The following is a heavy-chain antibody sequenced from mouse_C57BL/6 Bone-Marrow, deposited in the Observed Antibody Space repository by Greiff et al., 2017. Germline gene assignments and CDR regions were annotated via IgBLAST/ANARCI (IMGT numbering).Heavy chain of an antibody. CDR1: GFTFSDYY. D-gene: IGHD1-1*02. J-gene: IGHJ4*01. CDR2: ISNGGGST. V-gene: IGHV5-12*01. CDR3: ARQGSFAMDY. Sequence: EVQVVESGGGLVQPGGSLKLSCAASGFTFSDYYMYWVRQTPEKRLEWVAYISNGGGSTYYPDTVKGRFTISRDNAKNTLYLQMSRLKSEDTAMYCCARQGSFAMDYWGQGTSVTVSS.